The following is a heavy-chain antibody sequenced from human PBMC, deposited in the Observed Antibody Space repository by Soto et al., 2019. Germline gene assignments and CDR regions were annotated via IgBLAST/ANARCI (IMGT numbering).Heavy chain of an antibody. CDR3: ARVLLVEYFYYYMDV. V-gene: IGHV1-46*01. CDR1: GYTFTSYY. D-gene: IGHD6-13*01. J-gene: IGHJ6*03. CDR2: INPSGGST. Sequence: ASVKVSCKASGYTFTSYYMHCVRQAPRQGLEWMGIINPSGGSTSYAQKFQGRVTMTRDTSTSTVYMELSSLRSEDTAVYYCARVLLVEYFYYYMDVWGKGTTVTVTS.